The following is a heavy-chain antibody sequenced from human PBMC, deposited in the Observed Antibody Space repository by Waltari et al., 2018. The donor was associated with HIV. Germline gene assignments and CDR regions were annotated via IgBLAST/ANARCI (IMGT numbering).Heavy chain of an antibody. D-gene: IGHD1-7*01. Sequence: EVPLVESGGGLVQPGGSMRLSCAASGFTFSSYSMNWVRQATGKGLEWVSYISSSSSTIYYADSVKGRFTISRDNAKNSLYLQMNSLRDEDTAVYYCARDRITGTTAFDYWGQGTLVTVSS. CDR3: ARDRITGTTAFDY. J-gene: IGHJ4*02. CDR2: ISSSSSTI. V-gene: IGHV3-48*02. CDR1: GFTFSSYS.